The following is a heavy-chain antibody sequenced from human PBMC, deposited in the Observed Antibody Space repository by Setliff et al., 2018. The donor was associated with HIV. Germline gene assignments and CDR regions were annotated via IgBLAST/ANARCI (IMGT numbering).Heavy chain of an antibody. D-gene: IGHD6-13*01. CDR3: AGGVRGSWLVYWFDP. CDR1: GGSISSYY. J-gene: IGHJ5*02. Sequence: SETLSLTCTVSGGSISSYYWSWIRQPPRKGLEWIGYIYTSGSTNYNPSLKSRVTISVDTSKNQFSLKLSSVTAADTAVYYCAGGVRGSWLVYWFDPWGQGTLVTVSS. V-gene: IGHV4-4*09. CDR2: IYTSGST.